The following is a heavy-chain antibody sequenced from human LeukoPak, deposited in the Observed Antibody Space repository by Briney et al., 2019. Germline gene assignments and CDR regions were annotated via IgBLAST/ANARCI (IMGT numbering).Heavy chain of an antibody. CDR1: GFTFSSYA. CDR3: AKKEGIVVVPAAIDY. V-gene: IGHV3-23*01. J-gene: IGHJ4*02. D-gene: IGHD2-2*02. CDR2: ISGRGGST. Sequence: GGSLRLSCAASGFTFSSYAMSWVRQAPGKGLEWVSAISGRGGSTYYADSVKGRFTISRDNSKNTLYLQMNSLRAEDTAVYYCAKKEGIVVVPAAIDYWGQGTLVTVSS.